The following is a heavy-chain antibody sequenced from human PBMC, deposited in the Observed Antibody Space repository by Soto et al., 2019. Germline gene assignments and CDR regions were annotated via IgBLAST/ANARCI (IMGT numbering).Heavy chain of an antibody. J-gene: IGHJ5*02. V-gene: IGHV3-7*01. CDR3: VRGGSKYAS. CDR1: GFTFSDSW. CDR2: IKPDESEK. D-gene: IGHD4-4*01. Sequence: EVQLVESGGGLVQPGGSLRLSCTASGFTFSDSWMTWVRQAPGKGLEWVARIKPDESEKKYADSVKGRFSISRDNAKNSMYLQMDDLRGEDTAVYYCVRGGSKYASWGQGTLVTVSS.